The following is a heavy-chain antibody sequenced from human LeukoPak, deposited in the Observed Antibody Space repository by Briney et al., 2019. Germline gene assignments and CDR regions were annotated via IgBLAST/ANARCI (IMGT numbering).Heavy chain of an antibody. J-gene: IGHJ4*02. Sequence: PSETLSLTCTVSGGSISSYFCTWIRQPAGKGLEWIGRIRTSGSTNYNPSLKSRVTMSVGTSKNQFSLKLSSVTAADTAVYYCARDPEGHGNYFDYWGQGALVTVSS. CDR2: IRTSGST. CDR1: GGSISSYF. D-gene: IGHD1-14*01. CDR3: ARDPEGHGNYFDY. V-gene: IGHV4-4*07.